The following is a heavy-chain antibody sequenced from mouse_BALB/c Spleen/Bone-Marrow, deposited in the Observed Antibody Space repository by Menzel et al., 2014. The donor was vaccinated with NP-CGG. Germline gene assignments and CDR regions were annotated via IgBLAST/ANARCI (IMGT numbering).Heavy chain of an antibody. CDR3: ARDEVLRRFAD. Sequence: EVKLVESGGGLVPPGNSLRLSCATSGFTFTDYYMTWVRQPPGKALEWLAFIRNKPNGYTTEYNASVKGRFTISRANSQSILYLQINTLRAEEKATYYCARDEVLRRFADWGQGTLVTVSA. CDR1: GFTFTDYY. D-gene: IGHD2-12*01. J-gene: IGHJ3*01. V-gene: IGHV7-3*02. CDR2: IRNKPNGYTT.